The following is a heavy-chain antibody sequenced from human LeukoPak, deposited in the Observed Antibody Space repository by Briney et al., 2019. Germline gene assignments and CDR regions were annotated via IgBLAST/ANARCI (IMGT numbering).Heavy chain of an antibody. J-gene: IGHJ5*02. CDR1: GGSISSYY. CDR2: IYYSGST. V-gene: IGHV4-59*01. Sequence: SETLSLTCTVSGGSISSYYWSWIRQPPGKGLEWIGYIYYSGSTNYNPSLKSRVTISVDTSKNQFSLKLSSVTAADTAVYYCARGRGTIFGVVTRNWFDPWGQGTLVTVSS. D-gene: IGHD3-3*01. CDR3: ARGRGTIFGVVTRNWFDP.